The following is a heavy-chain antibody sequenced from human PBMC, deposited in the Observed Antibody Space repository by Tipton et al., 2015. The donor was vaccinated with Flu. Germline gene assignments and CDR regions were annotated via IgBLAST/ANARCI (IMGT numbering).Heavy chain of an antibody. CDR2: IYYSGST. CDR3: ARRAPNSGTFYFDY. J-gene: IGHJ4*02. D-gene: IGHD1-26*01. Sequence: TLSLTCTVSGGSINSYYWSWIRQPSGKGLEWIGYIYYSGSTTYNPSLKSRVTISVDTSKNQFSLKLSSVTAADTAIYYCARRAPNSGTFYFDYWGQGTLVTVSS. V-gene: IGHV4-59*08. CDR1: GGSINSYY.